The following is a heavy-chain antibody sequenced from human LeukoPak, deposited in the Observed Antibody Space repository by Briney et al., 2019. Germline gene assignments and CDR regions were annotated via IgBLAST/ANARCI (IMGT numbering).Heavy chain of an antibody. D-gene: IGHD6-13*01. Sequence: PGGSLRLSCAASGFTLSDYYMSWVRQAPGKGLEWVSGLSGSGGSTFYADSVKGRFTISRDNSRNTLYLQMNSLRAEDTAVYYCAKGLAAAGTGFDYWGQGTLVTVSS. J-gene: IGHJ4*02. CDR3: AKGLAAAGTGFDY. CDR1: GFTLSDYY. V-gene: IGHV3-23*01. CDR2: LSGSGGST.